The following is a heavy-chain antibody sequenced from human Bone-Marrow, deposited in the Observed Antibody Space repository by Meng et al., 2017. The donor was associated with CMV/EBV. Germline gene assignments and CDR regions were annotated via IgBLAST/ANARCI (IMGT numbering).Heavy chain of an antibody. J-gene: IGHJ6*02. D-gene: IGHD2-15*01. Sequence: GGSLRLSCAASGFTFSGYWMNWVHQAPGRGLEWVANIKQGGGEKNYVDSVKGRFTISRDNAKNSLYLQMDSLRAEDTAVYYCATYLGHCESGACQPQYYGMDVWGQGTTVTASS. CDR3: ATYLGHCESGACQPQYYGMDV. V-gene: IGHV3-7*01. CDR2: IKQGGGEK. CDR1: GFTFSGYW.